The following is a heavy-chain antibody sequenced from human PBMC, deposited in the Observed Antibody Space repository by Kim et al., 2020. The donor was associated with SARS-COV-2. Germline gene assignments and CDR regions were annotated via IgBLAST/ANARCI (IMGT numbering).Heavy chain of an antibody. D-gene: IGHD1-26*01. J-gene: IGHJ5*02. Sequence: GGSLRLSCAASGFTFSSYAMHWVRQAPGKGLEWVAVISYDGSNKYYADSLKGRFAISRDNSKNTLYLQMNSLRAGDTAVYFCARPYSGSYYSWFDPWGQGTLLTVSS. CDR1: GFTFSSYA. CDR3: ARPYSGSYYSWFDP. V-gene: IGHV3-30*09. CDR2: ISYDGSNK.